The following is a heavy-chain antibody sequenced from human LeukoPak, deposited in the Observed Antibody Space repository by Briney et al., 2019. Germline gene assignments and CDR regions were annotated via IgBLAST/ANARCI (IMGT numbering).Heavy chain of an antibody. Sequence: GGSLRLSCAASGFTFSSYSMTWVRQAPGKGLEWVSSISSSSSYIYYADSVKGRFTISRDNAKNSLYLQMNSLRAEDTAVYYCARDQAPAAISYGMDVWGQGTTVTVSS. CDR2: ISSSSSYI. CDR1: GFTFSSYS. J-gene: IGHJ6*02. CDR3: ARDQAPAAISYGMDV. V-gene: IGHV3-21*01. D-gene: IGHD2-2*02.